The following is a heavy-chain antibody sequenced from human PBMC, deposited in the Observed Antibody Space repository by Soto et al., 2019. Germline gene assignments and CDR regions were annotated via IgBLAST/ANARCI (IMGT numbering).Heavy chain of an antibody. J-gene: IGHJ3*01. D-gene: IGHD2-21*01. CDR3: AHAYGGTSWPNDAFDV. CDR1: GFSLTADGVG. CDR2: IYWDDDQ. Sequence: QITLKESGPTLVKPTQTLTLTCTFSGFSLTADGVGVGWIRQPPGKALEWLALIYWDDDQRYSPSLKTRLTITKDTSKIQVVLTLTNMDPVDTCTYYCAHAYGGTSWPNDAFDVWGQGTVVTVSS. V-gene: IGHV2-5*02.